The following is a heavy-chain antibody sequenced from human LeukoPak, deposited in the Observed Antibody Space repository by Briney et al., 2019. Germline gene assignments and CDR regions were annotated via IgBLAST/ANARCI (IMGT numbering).Heavy chain of an antibody. D-gene: IGHD6-13*01. Sequence: GESLKISCQGSGYNFPIYWIGWVRQMPGQGLEWMGIIYPDDSNTIYGPSFQGQVTISADKSINTAYLEWSSLKASDTAIYYCARQGAAGKYYYYYMDVWGKGTTVAVSS. CDR2: IYPDDSNT. V-gene: IGHV5-51*01. J-gene: IGHJ6*03. CDR3: ARQGAAGKYYYYYMDV. CDR1: GYNFPIYW.